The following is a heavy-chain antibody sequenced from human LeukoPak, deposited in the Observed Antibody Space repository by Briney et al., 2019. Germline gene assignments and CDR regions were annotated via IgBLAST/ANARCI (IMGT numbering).Heavy chain of an antibody. CDR3: AKVGWFGESYHYFDY. CDR1: GFTFSSYA. CDR2: ISGSGGST. V-gene: IGHV3-23*01. Sequence: GGSLRLSCAASGFTFSSYAMSWVRQAPGKGLEWVSAISGSGGSTYYADSVKGRFTISRDNSKNTLYLQMNSLRAEDTAVYYCAKVGWFGESYHYFDYWGQGTLVTVSS. J-gene: IGHJ4*02. D-gene: IGHD3-10*01.